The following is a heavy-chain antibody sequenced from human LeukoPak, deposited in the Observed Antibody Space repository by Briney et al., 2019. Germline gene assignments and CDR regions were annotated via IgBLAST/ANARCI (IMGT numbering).Heavy chain of an antibody. CDR3: ARGSPVGATTGLHS. D-gene: IGHD1-26*01. V-gene: IGHV1-2*02. CDR2: INPNGGGT. Sequence: ASVKVSCKASGYTFTDYYMHWVRQASGQGLEWMGWINPNGGGTNYAQKFQDRVTMTRDTSISTAYMELSRLRSDDTAVYSCARGSPVGATTGLHSWGQGTLVTVSS. J-gene: IGHJ4*02. CDR1: GYTFTDYY.